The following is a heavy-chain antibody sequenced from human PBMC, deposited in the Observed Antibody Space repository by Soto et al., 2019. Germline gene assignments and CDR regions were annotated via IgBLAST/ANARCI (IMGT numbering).Heavy chain of an antibody. Sequence: SVKVSCKASGGTFSSYAISWVRQAPGQGLEWMGGIIPIFGTANYAQKFQGRVTITADESTSTAYMELSSLRSEDTAVYYCAKDQSVRSYYYYYGMDVWGHGTTVTVSS. CDR1: GGTFSSYA. CDR3: AKDQSVRSYYYYYGMDV. J-gene: IGHJ6*02. V-gene: IGHV1-69*13. CDR2: IIPIFGTA.